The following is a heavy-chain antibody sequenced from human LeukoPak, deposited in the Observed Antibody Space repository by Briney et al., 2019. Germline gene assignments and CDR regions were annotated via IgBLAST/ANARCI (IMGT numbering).Heavy chain of an antibody. V-gene: IGHV3-21*01. CDR3: ARASLGYCSGGSCYSKY. CDR2: ISRSSTYI. CDR1: VSGFTFSSYT. Sequence: GGSLRLSCAASVSGFTFSSYTMNWVRQAPGKGLEWVSSISRSSTYIYYADSVKGRFTISRDSAKNSLYLQMNSLRAEDTAVYYCARASLGYCSGGSCYSKYWGQGTLVTVSS. D-gene: IGHD2-15*01. J-gene: IGHJ4*02.